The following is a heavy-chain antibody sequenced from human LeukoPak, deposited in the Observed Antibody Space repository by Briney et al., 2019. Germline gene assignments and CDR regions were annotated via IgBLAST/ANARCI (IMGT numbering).Heavy chain of an antibody. CDR2: ISSSSSYI. V-gene: IGHV3-21*01. CDR1: GFTFSSYS. D-gene: IGHD5-12*01. CDR3: ARLFLTRGYSGYLDY. Sequence: GGSLRLSCAASGFTFSSYSMNWVRQAPGKGLEWVSSISSSSSYIYYADSVKGRFTISRDNAKNSLYLQMNSLRAEDTAVYYCARLFLTRGYSGYLDYWGQGTLVTVSS. J-gene: IGHJ4*02.